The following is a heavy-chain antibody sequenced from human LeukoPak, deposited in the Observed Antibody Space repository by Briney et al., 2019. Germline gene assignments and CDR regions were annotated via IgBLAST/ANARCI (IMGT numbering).Heavy chain of an antibody. CDR3: AKGGIQPMIVVAMGFRWFDP. CDR2: ISGSGGST. J-gene: IGHJ5*02. CDR1: GFTFSSYG. V-gene: IGHV3-23*01. Sequence: PGGSLRLSCAASGFTFSSYGMSWVRQAPGKGLEWVSAISGSGGSTYYADSVKGRFTISRDNSKNTLYLQMNSLRAEDTAVYYCAKGGIQPMIVVAMGFRWFDPWGQGTLVTVSS. D-gene: IGHD3-22*01.